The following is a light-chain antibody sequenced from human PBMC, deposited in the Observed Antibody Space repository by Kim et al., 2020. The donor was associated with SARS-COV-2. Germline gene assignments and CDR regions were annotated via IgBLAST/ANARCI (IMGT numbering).Light chain of an antibody. CDR2: GAS. V-gene: IGKV3-20*01. CDR3: QQYSSSPRT. CDR1: EHVYNNY. Sequence: SPGERATLACRAIEHVYNNYLVWYQQHPGQPPRLLIYGASSRATGIPDRFSGSGSGTDFTLTISRLEPEDFAVYFCQQYSSSPRTFGQGTKVDIK. J-gene: IGKJ1*01.